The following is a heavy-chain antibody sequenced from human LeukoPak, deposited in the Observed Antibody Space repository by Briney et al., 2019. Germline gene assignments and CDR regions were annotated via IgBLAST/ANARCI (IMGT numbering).Heavy chain of an antibody. D-gene: IGHD3-22*01. Sequence: SETLSLTCTVSGGSISSYYWSWIRQPPGKGLERIGYIYYSGSTNYNPSLKSRVTISVDTSKNQFSLKLSSVTAADTAVYYCASGVLSDYDSSGYYGFDYWGQGTLVTVSS. V-gene: IGHV4-59*01. CDR2: IYYSGST. J-gene: IGHJ4*02. CDR1: GGSISSYY. CDR3: ASGVLSDYDSSGYYGFDY.